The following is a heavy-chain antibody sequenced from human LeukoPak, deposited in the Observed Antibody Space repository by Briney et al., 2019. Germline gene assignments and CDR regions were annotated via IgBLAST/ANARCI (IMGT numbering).Heavy chain of an antibody. J-gene: IGHJ4*02. CDR1: GGSFSGYY. Sequence: SETLSLTCAVYGGSFSGYYWSWIRQPPGKGLEWIGEINHSGSTNYNPSLKSRVTISVDTSKNQFSLKLSSVTAADTAVYYCAKDPHTYYYDSSDYNFDYWGQGTLVTVSS. CDR2: INHSGST. V-gene: IGHV4-34*01. CDR3: AKDPHTYYYDSSDYNFDY. D-gene: IGHD3-22*01.